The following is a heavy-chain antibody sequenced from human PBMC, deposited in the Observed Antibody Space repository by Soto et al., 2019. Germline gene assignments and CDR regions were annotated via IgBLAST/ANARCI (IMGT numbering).Heavy chain of an antibody. CDR1: GFSLSTGGVS. D-gene: IGHD3-10*01. J-gene: IGHJ4*02. Sequence: ESGPTLVNPTQTLTLTCTFSGFSLSTGGVSVGWIRQPPGKALEWLALIYWDDDKRYSPSLKSRLTITKDTSKNQVVLTMTNMDPVDTATYYCAHLGGWSGELFYGYYFDYWGQGTLVTVS. V-gene: IGHV2-5*02. CDR2: IYWDDDK. CDR3: AHLGGWSGELFYGYYFDY.